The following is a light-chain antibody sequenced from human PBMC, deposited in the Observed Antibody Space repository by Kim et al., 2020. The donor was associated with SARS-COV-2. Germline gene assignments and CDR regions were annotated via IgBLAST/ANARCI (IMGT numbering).Light chain of an antibody. CDR1: ESISSW. J-gene: IGKJ1*01. CDR3: QQYYIYWT. Sequence: DIQMTQSPSTLSASVGDRVTITCRASESISSWLAWYQQKPGKAPKLLIYRASSLESGVPSRFSGSGSGTQFTLTINSLQPDDFATYYCQQYYIYWTFGQGTKVDIK. V-gene: IGKV1-5*03. CDR2: RAS.